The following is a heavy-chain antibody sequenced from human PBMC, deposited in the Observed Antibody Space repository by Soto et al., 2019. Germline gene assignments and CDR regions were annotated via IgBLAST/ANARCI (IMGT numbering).Heavy chain of an antibody. V-gene: IGHV1-69*13. CDR1: GGTFSSYA. Sequence: ASVKVSCKASGGTFSSYAISWVRQAPGQGLEWMGGIIPIFGTANYAQKFQGRVTITADESTSTAYMELSSLRSEDTAVYYCARAMTSPHYYYYYGMDVWGQGTTVTVSS. CDR3: ARAMTSPHYYYYYGMDV. J-gene: IGHJ6*02. D-gene: IGHD2-21*02. CDR2: IIPIFGTA.